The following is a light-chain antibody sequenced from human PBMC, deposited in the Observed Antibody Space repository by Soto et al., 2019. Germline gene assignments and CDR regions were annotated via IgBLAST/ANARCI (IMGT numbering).Light chain of an antibody. J-gene: IGKJ5*01. CDR3: QQYSDWPPIT. V-gene: IGKV3-15*01. CDR2: GAS. CDR1: QSVSSN. Sequence: EIMMTQSPATLSVYPGERATLSCRASQSVSSNLAWYQQKPGQAPRLLIYGASTRATGIPARFSGSGSGTEFTLIISSLQSEDFAVYYCQQYSDWPPITFGQGTRLEI.